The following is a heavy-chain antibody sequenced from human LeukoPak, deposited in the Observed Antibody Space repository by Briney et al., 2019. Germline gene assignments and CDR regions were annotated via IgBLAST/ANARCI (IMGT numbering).Heavy chain of an antibody. CDR1: GGSISSYY. V-gene: IGHV4-59*01. CDR2: IYYSGST. J-gene: IGHJ6*03. Sequence: SETLSLTCTASGGSISSYYWSWIRQPPGKGLEWIGYIYYSGSTNYNPSLTSRVSISVDTSKNQFSLKLSSVTAADTAVYYCARAPSTDCSGGSCYSYYYYYYMDVWGKGTTVTVSS. D-gene: IGHD2-15*01. CDR3: ARAPSTDCSGGSCYSYYYYYYMDV.